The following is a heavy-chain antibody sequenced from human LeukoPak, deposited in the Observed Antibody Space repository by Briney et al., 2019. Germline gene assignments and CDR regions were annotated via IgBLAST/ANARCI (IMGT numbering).Heavy chain of an antibody. CDR3: ARDAKGYCSDGVCAD. Sequence: PGGSLRLSCVASGFTFSSYSMNWVRQAPGKGLESVSSISSTTNYIYDYADSVRGRFTISRDNAKNSLYLQMNSLRAEDTAVYYCARDAKGYCSDGVCADWGQGTLVTVSS. CDR1: GFTFSSYS. V-gene: IGHV3-21*01. D-gene: IGHD2-8*01. J-gene: IGHJ4*02. CDR2: ISSTTNYI.